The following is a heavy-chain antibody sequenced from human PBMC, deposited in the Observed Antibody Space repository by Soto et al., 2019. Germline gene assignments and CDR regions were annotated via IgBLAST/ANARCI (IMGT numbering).Heavy chain of an antibody. D-gene: IGHD3-3*01. V-gene: IGHV4-31*03. CDR2: IYSSGNT. CDR3: ARDPGEASVFGVVITRFYFDN. Sequence: QVQLQESGPGLVKPSQTLSLTCTVSGGSISSGAYYWSWIRQHPGKGLEWIGYIYSSGNTYYNPSLKSRVTISVDTSKNPFFLKLRSVTAADTAVYYCARDPGEASVFGVVITRFYFDNWGQGTLVTVSS. J-gene: IGHJ4*02. CDR1: GGSISSGAYY.